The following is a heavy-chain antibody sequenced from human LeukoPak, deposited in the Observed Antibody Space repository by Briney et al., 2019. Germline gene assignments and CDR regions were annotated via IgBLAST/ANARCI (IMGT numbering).Heavy chain of an antibody. Sequence: GGSLRLSCAASGFTFSSYEMNWVRQAPGKGLEWLSYISSSGTTIKYADSVKGRFTISRDNAKNSLYLQMNSLRAEDTAVYYCARDSSGWYYFDYWGQGILVTVPS. CDR3: ARDSSGWYYFDY. CDR2: ISSSGTTI. J-gene: IGHJ4*02. CDR1: GFTFSSYE. V-gene: IGHV3-48*03. D-gene: IGHD6-19*01.